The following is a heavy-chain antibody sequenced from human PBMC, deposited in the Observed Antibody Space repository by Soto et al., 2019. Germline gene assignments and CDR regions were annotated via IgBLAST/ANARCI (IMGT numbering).Heavy chain of an antibody. D-gene: IGHD6-19*01. CDR1: GFTFSSYS. CDR3: ARDGPDSSGWYSSSGY. CDR2: ISSSSSYI. V-gene: IGHV3-21*01. J-gene: IGHJ4*02. Sequence: GGSLRLSCAASGFTFSSYSMNWVSQAPGKGLEWDSSISSSSSYIYYADSVKGRCTISRDNAKNSLYLQMNSLRAEDTAVYYCARDGPDSSGWYSSSGYWGQGTLVTVSS.